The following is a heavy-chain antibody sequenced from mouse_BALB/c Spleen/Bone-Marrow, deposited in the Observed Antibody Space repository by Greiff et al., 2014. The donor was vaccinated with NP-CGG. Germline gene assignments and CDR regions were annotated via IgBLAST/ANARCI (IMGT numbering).Heavy chain of an antibody. D-gene: IGHD1-1*01. J-gene: IGHJ2*01. CDR2: INPSNGRT. CDR3: ARRATTVVATDY. CDR1: GYTFTSYW. Sequence: VQLVESGAELVKPGASVKLSCKASGYTFTSYWMHWVKQRPGQGLEWIGEINPSNGRTNYNEKSKSKATLTVDKSSSTAYMRLSSLTSEDSAVYYCARRATTVVATDYWGQGTTLTVSS. V-gene: IGHV1S81*02.